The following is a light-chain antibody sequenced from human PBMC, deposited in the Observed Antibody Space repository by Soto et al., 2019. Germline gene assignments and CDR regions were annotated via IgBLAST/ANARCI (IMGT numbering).Light chain of an antibody. CDR1: QGISSY. CDR3: QHIDTFRLT. V-gene: IGKV1-8*01. Sequence: AIRMTQSPSSLSASTGDRVTITCRASQGISSYLAWYQQKPGKAPKLLIYAASTLQSGVPSRFSGSGSGTEFTLTVTSLQPEDFATYYCQHIDTFRLTFGGGTKVDIK. CDR2: AAS. J-gene: IGKJ4*01.